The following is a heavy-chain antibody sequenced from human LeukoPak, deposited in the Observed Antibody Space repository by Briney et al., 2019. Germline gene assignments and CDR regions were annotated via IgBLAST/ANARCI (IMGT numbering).Heavy chain of an antibody. Sequence: PSETLSLTCTVSGGSISSSSHYWGWIRQPPGKGLEWIGSIYYSGSTYYNPSLKSRVTISVDTSKNQFSLKLSSVTAADTAVYYCARHPTYYYDSSGYFYYYYYYMDVWGKGTTVTVSS. CDR3: ARHPTYYYDSSGYFYYYYYYMDV. J-gene: IGHJ6*03. CDR2: IYYSGST. V-gene: IGHV4-39*01. CDR1: GGSISSSSHY. D-gene: IGHD3-22*01.